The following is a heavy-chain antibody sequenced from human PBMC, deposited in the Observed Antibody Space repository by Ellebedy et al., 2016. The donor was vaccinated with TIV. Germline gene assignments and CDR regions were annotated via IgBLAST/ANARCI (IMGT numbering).Heavy chain of an antibody. CDR2: IKQDGSDK. CDR1: GLTFSRYW. J-gene: IGHJ4*02. CDR3: ARRGLAAGGTLLYY. Sequence: GESLKISCVDSGLTFSRYWMSWVRQTPGRGLEWVANIKQDGSDKNYVDSVKGRFTISRDNAENSLYLQMNSLRAEDTAVYYCARRGLAAGGTLLYYWGQGTLVTVSS. V-gene: IGHV3-7*03. D-gene: IGHD6-13*01.